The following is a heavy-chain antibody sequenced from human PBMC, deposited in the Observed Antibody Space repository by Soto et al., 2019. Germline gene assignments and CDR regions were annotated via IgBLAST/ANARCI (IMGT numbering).Heavy chain of an antibody. CDR3: ARRPPLYYFDY. Sequence: PGWSLRLSCAASGFTFSNYAMHWVRQSPGKGLEWVAVISYDGSNKYYADSVKGRFTISRDNSQNTLYLQINSPRAEDTAEYYCARRPPLYYFDYWCQGTLVTV. CDR2: ISYDGSNK. CDR1: GFTFSNYA. V-gene: IGHV3-30-3*01. J-gene: IGHJ4*02.